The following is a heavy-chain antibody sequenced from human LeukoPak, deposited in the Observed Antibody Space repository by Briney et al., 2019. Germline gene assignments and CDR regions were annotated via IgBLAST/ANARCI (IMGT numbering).Heavy chain of an antibody. J-gene: IGHJ4*02. CDR2: IRFDGSYE. V-gene: IGHV3-30*02. Sequence: AGGSLRLSCTASGFTFSSYGMHWVRQAPGKGLEWVSFIRFDGSYEYYSDSVRGRFIISRDVSKNTVFLQMNSLRFEDTAVYFCARDFRATVVTAGPDYWGQGTLVTVSS. D-gene: IGHD4-23*01. CDR3: ARDFRATVVTAGPDY. CDR1: GFTFSSYG.